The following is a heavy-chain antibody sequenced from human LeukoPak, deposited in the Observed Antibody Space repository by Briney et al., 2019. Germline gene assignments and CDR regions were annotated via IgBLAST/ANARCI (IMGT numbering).Heavy chain of an antibody. V-gene: IGHV3-23*01. CDR3: AKQLGYCSDGSCYFPY. CDR2: ISNNGGYT. Sequence: PGGSLRLSCEASGFTFSSYNMSWVRQAPGKGLEWVSAISNNGGYTYYADSVQGRFTISRDNSKSTLCLQMNSLRAEDTAVYYCAKQLGYCSDGSCYFPYWGQGTLVTVSS. D-gene: IGHD2-15*01. J-gene: IGHJ4*02. CDR1: GFTFSSYN.